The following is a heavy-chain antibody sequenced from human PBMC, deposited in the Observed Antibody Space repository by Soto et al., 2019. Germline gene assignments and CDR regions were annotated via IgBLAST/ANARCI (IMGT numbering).Heavy chain of an antibody. J-gene: IGHJ6*02. CDR1: GCSISIYY. CDR2: IYTSGST. Sequence: PSATXSLTCTFSGCSISIYYLSWIRQPAGKGLEWIGRIYTSGSTNYNPSLKSRVTMSVDTSKNQFSLKLSYVTAADTAVYYCARDSSGWYDFYYYYGMDVWGQGTTVTVSS. V-gene: IGHV4-4*07. CDR3: ARDSSGWYDFYYYYGMDV. D-gene: IGHD6-19*01.